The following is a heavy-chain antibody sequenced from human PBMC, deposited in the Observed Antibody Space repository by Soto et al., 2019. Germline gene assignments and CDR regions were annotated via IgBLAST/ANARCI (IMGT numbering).Heavy chain of an antibody. Sequence: SETLSLTCTVSGGSISSGGYYWSWIRQHPGKGLEWIGYIYYSGSTYYNPSLKSRVTISVDTSKNQFSLKLSSVTAADTAVYYCARDRSGRYGMDVWGQGTTGIVS. D-gene: IGHD1-26*01. V-gene: IGHV4-31*03. CDR3: ARDRSGRYGMDV. CDR1: GGSISSGGYY. CDR2: IYYSGST. J-gene: IGHJ6*02.